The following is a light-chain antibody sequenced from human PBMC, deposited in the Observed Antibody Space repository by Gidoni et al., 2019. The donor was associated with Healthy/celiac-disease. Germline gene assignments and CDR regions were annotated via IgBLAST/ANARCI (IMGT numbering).Light chain of an antibody. CDR3: QQYNSYWT. CDR2: KAS. V-gene: IGKV1-5*03. J-gene: IGKJ1*01. Sequence: DIQITQSPSTLSASVGDRVTITCRASQSISSWLAWYQQNPGKAPKLLIDKASSLESGVPSRFSGSGSGTEFTLTIISLQPDDFATYYCQQYNSYWTFGQGTKVEIK. CDR1: QSISSW.